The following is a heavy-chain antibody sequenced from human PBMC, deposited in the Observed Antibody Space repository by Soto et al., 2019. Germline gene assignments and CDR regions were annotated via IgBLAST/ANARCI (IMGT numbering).Heavy chain of an antibody. Sequence: SETLSLTCTVSGGSISSSSYYGGWFPQPPGKGLEWMGSIYYSGSTYYNPSPKSRVTISVDTSKNQFSLKLSSVTAPDTAVYYCARHSKKFTAGSGSYLRPVNSFDYWGQGSLVTVSS. CDR2: IYYSGST. CDR3: ARHSKKFTAGSGSYLRPVNSFDY. CDR1: GGSISSSSYY. D-gene: IGHD3-10*01. V-gene: IGHV4-39*01. J-gene: IGHJ4*02.